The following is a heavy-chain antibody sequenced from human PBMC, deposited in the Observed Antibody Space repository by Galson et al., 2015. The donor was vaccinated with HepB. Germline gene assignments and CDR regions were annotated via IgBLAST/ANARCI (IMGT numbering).Heavy chain of an antibody. V-gene: IGHV4-4*07. D-gene: IGHD3-16*01. CDR3: ARDLIMITFGVGGSGFDP. Sequence: TLSLTCTVSGGSISSYYWSWIRQPAGKGLEWIGRIYTSGSTNYNPSLKSRVTMSVDTSKNQFSLKLSSVTAADTAVYYCARDLIMITFGVGGSGFDPWGQGTLVTVSS. CDR1: GGSISSYY. J-gene: IGHJ5*02. CDR2: IYTSGST.